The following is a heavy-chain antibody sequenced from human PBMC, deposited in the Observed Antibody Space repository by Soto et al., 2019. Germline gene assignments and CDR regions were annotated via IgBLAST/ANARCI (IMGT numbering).Heavy chain of an antibody. CDR3: AKSRQRDTIFGVVIHDFDH. CDR1: GFTFNNCA. J-gene: IGHJ5*02. V-gene: IGHV3-23*01. Sequence: EVQVLESGGGLVQPGGSLRLSCAASGFTFNNCAMSWVRQAPGKGLEWVSSISGSGFDTYYADSVKGRFTISRDNSKNTLYLKMNSLRADDTAVYFCAKSRQRDTIFGVVIHDFDHWGQGTLVTVSS. CDR2: ISGSGFDT. D-gene: IGHD3-3*01.